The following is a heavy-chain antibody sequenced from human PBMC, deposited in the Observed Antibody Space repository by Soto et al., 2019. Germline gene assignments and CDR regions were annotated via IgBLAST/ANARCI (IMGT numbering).Heavy chain of an antibody. CDR2: IYYSGST. Sequence: PSETLSLTCTVSGGSISSSSYYWGWIRQPPGTGLEWIGSIYYSGSTYYNPSLKSRVTISVDTSKNQFSLKLSSVTAADTAVYYCARLAGPGVGGDIAARPTPPYYYYYGMDVWGQGTTVTVSS. J-gene: IGHJ6*02. V-gene: IGHV4-39*01. CDR3: ARLAGPGVGGDIAARPTPPYYYYYGMDV. D-gene: IGHD6-6*01. CDR1: GGSISSSSYY.